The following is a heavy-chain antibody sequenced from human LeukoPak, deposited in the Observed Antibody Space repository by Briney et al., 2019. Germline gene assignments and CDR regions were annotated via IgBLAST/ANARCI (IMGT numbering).Heavy chain of an antibody. Sequence: SETLSLTCTVSGGSISSSSYYWGWIRQPPGKGLEWIGSIYYSGSTYYNPSLKSRVTISVDTSKNQFSLKLSSVTAADTAVYYCARGEVNGYCSSTSCYRGLGEFDPWGQGTLVTVSS. CDR2: IYYSGST. CDR3: ARGEVNGYCSSTSCYRGLGEFDP. V-gene: IGHV4-39*01. J-gene: IGHJ5*02. CDR1: GGSISSSSYY. D-gene: IGHD2-2*01.